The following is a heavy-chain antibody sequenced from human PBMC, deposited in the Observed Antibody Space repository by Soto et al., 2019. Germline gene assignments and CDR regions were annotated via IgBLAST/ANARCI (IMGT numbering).Heavy chain of an antibody. Sequence: GGSLRLSCAASGFTFSGSAMHWVRQASGKGLEWVGRIRSKANSYATAYAASVKGRFTISRDDSKNTAYLQMNSLKTEDTAVYYCTRTRFTISRYYYYMDVWGKGTTVTVSS. V-gene: IGHV3-73*01. CDR1: GFTFSGSA. CDR3: TRTRFTISRYYYYMDV. D-gene: IGHD3-3*01. CDR2: IRSKANSYAT. J-gene: IGHJ6*03.